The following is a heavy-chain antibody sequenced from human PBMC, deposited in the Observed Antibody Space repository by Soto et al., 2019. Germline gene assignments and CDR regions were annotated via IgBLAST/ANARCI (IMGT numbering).Heavy chain of an antibody. Sequence: QVQLVQSGAEVKKPGSSVKVSCMLSGGIFSNYAFTWVRQAPGQGLEWMGGIFRILGTTNSAQKFQGRISITADETTGRAYMELSSPRCEDTALYYCATQHNVLLVPNLAHPGNWVDPWAQGNLVTVSS. CDR1: GGIFSNYA. D-gene: IGHD2-8*02. CDR3: ATQHNVLLVPNLAHPGNWVDP. CDR2: IFRILGTT. V-gene: IGHV1-69*01. J-gene: IGHJ5*02.